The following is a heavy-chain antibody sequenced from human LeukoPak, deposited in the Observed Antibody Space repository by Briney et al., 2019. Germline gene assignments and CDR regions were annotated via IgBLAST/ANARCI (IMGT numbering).Heavy chain of an antibody. D-gene: IGHD6-19*01. Sequence: ASVKVSCKASGGTFSSYAISWVRQAPGQGLEWMGGIIPIFGTANYAQKFQGRVTITADESTGTAYMELSSLRSEDTAVYYCAGAGIAVAGQLSFDYWGQGTLVTVSS. J-gene: IGHJ4*02. CDR3: AGAGIAVAGQLSFDY. CDR2: IIPIFGTA. V-gene: IGHV1-69*13. CDR1: GGTFSSYA.